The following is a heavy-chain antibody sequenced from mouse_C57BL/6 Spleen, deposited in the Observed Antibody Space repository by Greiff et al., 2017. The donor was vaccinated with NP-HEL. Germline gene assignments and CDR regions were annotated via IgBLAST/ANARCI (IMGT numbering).Heavy chain of an antibody. CDR2: IDPENGDT. V-gene: IGHV14-4*01. D-gene: IGHD1-1*01. J-gene: IGHJ2*01. CDR1: GFNIKDDY. CDR3: ALFLTTVEAPTFDY. Sequence: VQLQQSGAELVRPGASVTLSCTASGFNIKDDYMHWVKQRPEQGLVWIGWIDPENGDTEYASKFQGKATITADTSSNTAYLQLSSLTSEDTAVYYCALFLTTVEAPTFDYWGQGTTLTVSS.